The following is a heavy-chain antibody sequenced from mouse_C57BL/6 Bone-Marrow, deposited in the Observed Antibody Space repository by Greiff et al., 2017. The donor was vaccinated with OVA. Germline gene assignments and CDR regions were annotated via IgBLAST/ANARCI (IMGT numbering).Heavy chain of an antibody. Sequence: EVKLMESGGGLVKPGGSLKLSCAASGFTFSDYGMHWVRQAPEKGLEWVAYISSGSSTIYYADTVKGRFTISRDNAKNTLFLQMTSLRSEDTAMYYCASDDYYGSSRGFAYWGQGTLVTVSA. D-gene: IGHD1-1*01. CDR3: ASDDYYGSSRGFAY. CDR2: ISSGSSTI. V-gene: IGHV5-17*01. J-gene: IGHJ3*01. CDR1: GFTFSDYG.